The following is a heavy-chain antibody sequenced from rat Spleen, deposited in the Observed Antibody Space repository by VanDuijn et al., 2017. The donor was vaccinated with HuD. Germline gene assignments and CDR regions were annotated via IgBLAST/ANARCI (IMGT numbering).Heavy chain of an antibody. CDR1: GFTFSNYY. V-gene: IGHV5-7*01. CDR2: ISYDGSST. Sequence: EVQLVESGGGLVQPGRSMKLSCAASGFTFSNYYMAWVRQAPKKGLEWVATISYDGSSTYYRDSVKGRFTISRDNAKSTLYLQMDSLRSEDTATYYCARHQDSSYMGDYWGQGVMVTVSS. CDR3: ARHQDSSYMGDY. D-gene: IGHD1-2*01. J-gene: IGHJ2*01.